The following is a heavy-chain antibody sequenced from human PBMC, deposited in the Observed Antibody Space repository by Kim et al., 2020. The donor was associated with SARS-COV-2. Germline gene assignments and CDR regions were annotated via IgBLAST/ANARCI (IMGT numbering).Heavy chain of an antibody. J-gene: IGHJ4*02. CDR1: GYTLTELS. V-gene: IGHV1-24*01. Sequence: ASVKVSCKVSGYTLTELSMHWVRQAPGKGLEWMGGFDPEDGETIYAQKFQGRVTMTEDTSTDTAYMELSSLRSEDTAVYYCATDRTGKYCSSTSCYTGQGFDYWGQGTLVTVSS. CDR3: ATDRTGKYCSSTSCYTGQGFDY. CDR2: FDPEDGET. D-gene: IGHD2-2*02.